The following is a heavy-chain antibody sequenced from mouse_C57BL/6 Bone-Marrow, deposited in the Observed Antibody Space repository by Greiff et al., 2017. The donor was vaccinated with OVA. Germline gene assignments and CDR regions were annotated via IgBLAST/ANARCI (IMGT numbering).Heavy chain of an antibody. CDR2: SRNKANDYTT. D-gene: IGHD1-1*01. Sequence: EVKVVESGGGLVQSGRSLRLSCATSGFTFSDFYMEWVRQAPGKGLEWIAASRNKANDYTTEYSASVKGRFIVSRDTSQSILYLQMNALRAEDTAIYYCARDGYYYGSSSYYYAMDYWGQGTSVTVSS. V-gene: IGHV7-1*01. CDR1: GFTFSDFY. CDR3: ARDGYYYGSSSYYYAMDY. J-gene: IGHJ4*01.